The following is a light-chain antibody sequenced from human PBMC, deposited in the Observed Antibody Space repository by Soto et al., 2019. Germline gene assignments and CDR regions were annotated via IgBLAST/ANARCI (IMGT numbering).Light chain of an antibody. CDR3: QVWDTISDHYV. Sequence: LTQPPSESVAPGQTARITCGGNNIESKSVHWYQQRPGQAPVLVIYVDSDRPSGIPDRFSASTSGNTAALTISRVEAGDEADYYCQVWDTISDHYVFGSGTKVTVL. J-gene: IGLJ1*01. CDR2: VDS. V-gene: IGLV3-21*02. CDR1: NIESKS.